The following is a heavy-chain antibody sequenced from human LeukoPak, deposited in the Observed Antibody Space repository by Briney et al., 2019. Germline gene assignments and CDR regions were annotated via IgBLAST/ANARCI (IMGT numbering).Heavy chain of an antibody. Sequence: GGSLRLSCAASGFTFSSYAMSWVRQAPGKGLEWVSAISGSGGSTYYADSVKGRFTISRDNAKNSLYLQMNSLRAGDTAVYYCVRDIAAGGHWGQGTLVTVSS. V-gene: IGHV3-23*01. CDR3: VRDIAAGGH. CDR2: ISGSGGST. D-gene: IGHD6-13*01. J-gene: IGHJ4*02. CDR1: GFTFSSYA.